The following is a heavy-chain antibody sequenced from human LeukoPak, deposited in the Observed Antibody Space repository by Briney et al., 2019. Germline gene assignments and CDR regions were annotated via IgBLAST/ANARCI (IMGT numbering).Heavy chain of an antibody. CDR2: FDPEDGET. D-gene: IGHD6-19*01. CDR1: GYTLTELS. V-gene: IGHV1-24*01. CDR3: ATGGAVAGPDAFDI. Sequence: ASVKVSCKVSGYTLTELSMHWVRQAPGKGLEWMGGFDPEDGETIYAQKFQGRVTMTEDTSTDTAYMELCSLRSEDTAVYYCATGGAVAGPDAFDIWGQGTMVTVSS. J-gene: IGHJ3*02.